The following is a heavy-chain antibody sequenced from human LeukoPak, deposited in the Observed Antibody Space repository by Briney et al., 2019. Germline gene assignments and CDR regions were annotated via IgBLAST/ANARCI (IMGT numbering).Heavy chain of an antibody. CDR3: AKDSSHSPYYYDSSGYYYDY. V-gene: IGHV3-23*01. J-gene: IGHJ4*02. D-gene: IGHD3-22*01. Sequence: GSLRLSCAACGFTFSSYAMSWVRQAPGKGLEWVSAISGSGGSTYYADSVKGRFTISRDNSKNTLYLQMNSLRAEDTAVYYCAKDSSHSPYYYDSSGYYYDYWGQGTLVTVSS. CDR2: ISGSGGST. CDR1: GFTFSSYA.